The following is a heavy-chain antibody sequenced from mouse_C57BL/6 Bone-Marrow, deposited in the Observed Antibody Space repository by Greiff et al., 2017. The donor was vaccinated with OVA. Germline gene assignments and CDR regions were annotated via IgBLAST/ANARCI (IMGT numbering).Heavy chain of an antibody. J-gene: IGHJ4*01. CDR2: ISNGGGST. Sequence: EVQGVESGGGLVQPGGSLTLSCAASGFTFSDYYMYWVRQTPEKRLEWVAYISNGGGSTYYPDTVKGRFTISRDNAKNTLYLQMSRLKSEDTAMYYCARPGSSPYYAMDYWGQGTSVTVSS. V-gene: IGHV5-12*01. CDR3: ARPGSSPYYAMDY. CDR1: GFTFSDYY. D-gene: IGHD1-1*01.